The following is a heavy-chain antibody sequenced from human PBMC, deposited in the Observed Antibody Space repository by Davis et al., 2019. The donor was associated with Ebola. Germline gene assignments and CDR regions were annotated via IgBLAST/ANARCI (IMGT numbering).Heavy chain of an antibody. D-gene: IGHD4-11*01. CDR2: ISWNSGSI. Sequence: GGSLRLSCAASGFTFDDYAMHWVRQAPGKGLEWVSGISWNSGSIGYADSVKGRFTISRDNAKNSLYLQMNSLRAEDTALYYCAKDRGYSNYPPRNPLNTQTHYYYYYGMDVWGQGTTVTVSS. CDR3: AKDRGYSNYPPRNPLNTQTHYYYYYGMDV. J-gene: IGHJ6*02. CDR1: GFTFDDYA. V-gene: IGHV3-9*01.